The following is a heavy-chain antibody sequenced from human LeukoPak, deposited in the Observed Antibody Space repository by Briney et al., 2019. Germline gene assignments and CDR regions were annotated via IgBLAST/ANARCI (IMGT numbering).Heavy chain of an antibody. D-gene: IGHD2-15*01. CDR3: AKGRGSPYYFDY. CDR2: ISGSGGST. J-gene: IGHJ4*02. Sequence: PGGSLRLSRAASGFTFSSYAMSWVRQAPGKGLEWVSAISGSGGSTYYADSVKGRFTISRDNSKNTLYLQMNSLRAEDTAVYYCAKGRGSPYYFDYWGQGTLVTVSS. V-gene: IGHV3-23*01. CDR1: GFTFSSYA.